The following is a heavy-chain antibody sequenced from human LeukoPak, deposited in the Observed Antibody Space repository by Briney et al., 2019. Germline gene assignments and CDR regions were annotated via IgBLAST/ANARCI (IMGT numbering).Heavy chain of an antibody. J-gene: IGHJ4*02. D-gene: IGHD4-23*01. CDR1: GFSFNDYG. Sequence: GGSLRLSCAATGFSFNDYGMSWVRQAPGKGLEWVSGINSNGATSYADSVKGRFTISRDNAKNSLYVQMNSLSAEDTALYHCARGNSNFDSWGQGTLVTVSS. CDR3: ARGNSNFDS. V-gene: IGHV3-20*01. CDR2: INSNGAT.